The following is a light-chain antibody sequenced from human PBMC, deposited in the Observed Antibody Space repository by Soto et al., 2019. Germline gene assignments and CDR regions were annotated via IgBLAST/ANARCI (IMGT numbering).Light chain of an antibody. V-gene: IGKV3-15*01. CDR2: DTF. CDR1: QSGRRN. CDR3: HQYNNWPLT. Sequence: EIVMTQSPATLSVSPGERATLSCRASQSGRRNLAWYQQKPGHAPRLLIYDTFPSATGIPARFSGSGSGTEFTLTISSLQSEDFAVYYCHQYNNWPLTFGGGTKVEIK. J-gene: IGKJ4*01.